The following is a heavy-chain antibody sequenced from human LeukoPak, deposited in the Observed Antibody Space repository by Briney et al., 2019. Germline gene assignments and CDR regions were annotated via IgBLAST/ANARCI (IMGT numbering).Heavy chain of an antibody. D-gene: IGHD3-22*01. CDR3: EKDECYDGNHFDY. CDR1: AFTFSSYG. CDR2: NSVSGATP. J-gene: IGHJ4*02. V-gene: IGHV3-23*01. Sequence: GSLRPSCPASAFTFSSYGMSWVRQDPGKGLEWVSANSVSGATPYYADSVTGWFTTSTENSKNTMCLQMNSLRAEDTAIYDCEKDECYDGNHFDYWGQGTLVTVSS.